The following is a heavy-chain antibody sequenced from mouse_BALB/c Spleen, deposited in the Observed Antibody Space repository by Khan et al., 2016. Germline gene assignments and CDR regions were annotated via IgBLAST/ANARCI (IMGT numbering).Heavy chain of an antibody. Sequence: VQLQQPGAELVKPGASVKLSCTASGFNIKDTYMHWVKQRPEQGLEWIGRIDPANGNTKYDPKFQGKATITADTSFNTAYLQLSSQTSEDTAVLYYATSPYYYVVGFAYCGPGTLVTVSA. J-gene: IGHJ3*01. V-gene: IGHV14-3*02. D-gene: IGHD2-4*01. CDR3: ATSPYYYVVGFAY. CDR2: IDPANGNT. CDR1: GFNIKDTY.